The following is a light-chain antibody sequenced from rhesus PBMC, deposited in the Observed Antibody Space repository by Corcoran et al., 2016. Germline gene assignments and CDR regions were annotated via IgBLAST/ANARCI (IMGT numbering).Light chain of an antibody. CDR2: EVS. CDR1: QSLLDSEDGNTY. J-gene: IGKJ2*01. Sequence: DIVMTQTPLSLPVTPGEPASISCRSSQSLLDSEDGNTYLDWYLQKPGQSPQLLIYEVSNRASGVPDRCRGSGADTDFTLKISRVEAEDVGVYYCMQALEFPYSFGQGTKVEIK. CDR3: MQALEFPYS. V-gene: IGKV2-104*02.